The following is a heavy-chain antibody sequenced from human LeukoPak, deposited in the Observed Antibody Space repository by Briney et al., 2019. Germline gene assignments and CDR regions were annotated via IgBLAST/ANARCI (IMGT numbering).Heavy chain of an antibody. V-gene: IGHV3-23*01. CDR3: AKSLDTAGFAY. D-gene: IGHD5-18*01. J-gene: IGHJ4*02. CDR1: GFTFSSYA. CDR2: ISGSGGST. Sequence: GGSLRLSCAASGFTFSSYAMSWVRQAPGKGLEWVSAISGSGGSTYYAESVKGRFTISRDNAKNTLYLQMNSLRAEDTAEYYCAKSLDTAGFAYWGQGTLVTVSS.